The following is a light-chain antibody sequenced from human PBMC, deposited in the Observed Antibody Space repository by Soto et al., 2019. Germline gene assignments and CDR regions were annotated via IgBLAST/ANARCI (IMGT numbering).Light chain of an antibody. V-gene: IGKV3-15*01. CDR2: DAS. CDR3: QQYKNWPPLT. Sequence: EIVMTQSPATLSVSPGERATLSCRASQSVRSKLAWYQQKPGQAPRLLIYDASTRAPGVPARFSGSGSGTEFTLTISSLQSEDFGVYYCQQYKNWPPLTFGGGTKVEIK. CDR1: QSVRSK. J-gene: IGKJ4*01.